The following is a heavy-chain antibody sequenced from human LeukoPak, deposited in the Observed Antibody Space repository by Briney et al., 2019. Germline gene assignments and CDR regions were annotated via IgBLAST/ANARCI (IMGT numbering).Heavy chain of an antibody. CDR2: INHSGST. CDR3: ARGRVSPEYSGSYGYFDY. CDR1: GFTFSSYA. Sequence: LRLSCAASGFTFSSYAMHWVRQPPGKGLEWIGEINHSGSTNYNPSLKSRVTISVDTSKNQFSLKLSSVTAADTAVYYCARGRVSPEYSGSYGYFDYWGQGTLVTVSS. D-gene: IGHD1-26*01. V-gene: IGHV4-34*01. J-gene: IGHJ4*02.